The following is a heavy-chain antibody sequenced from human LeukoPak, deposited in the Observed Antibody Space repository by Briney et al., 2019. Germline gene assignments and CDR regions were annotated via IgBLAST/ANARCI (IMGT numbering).Heavy chain of an antibody. J-gene: IGHJ6*03. CDR2: INPNSGGT. CDR3: ARSYDFWSGPYYMDV. D-gene: IGHD3-3*01. CDR1: GYTFTGYY. V-gene: IGHV1-2*02. Sequence: ASVKVSCKASGYTFTGYYMHWVRQAPGQGLEWMGWINPNSGGTNYAQKFQGRVTMTRDTSISTACMELSRLRSDDTAVYYCARSYDFWSGPYYMDVWGKGATVTVSS.